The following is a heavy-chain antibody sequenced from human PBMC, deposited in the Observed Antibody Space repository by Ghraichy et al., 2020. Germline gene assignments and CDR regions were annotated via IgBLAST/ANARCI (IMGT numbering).Heavy chain of an antibody. Sequence: GESLNISCAASGITFSRYGMHWVRQAPGKGLEWVAVTSYDGSNKFYGGSVQGRFTISRDNSKNTLYLQMNYLRPEDTAVYYCAKERDTSGYYSFRGDYYGIDGLGQGNTVNV. CDR2: TSYDGSNK. D-gene: IGHD3-22*01. CDR3: AKERDTSGYYSFRGDYYGIDG. J-gene: IGHJ6*01. CDR1: GITFSRYG. V-gene: IGHV3-30*18.